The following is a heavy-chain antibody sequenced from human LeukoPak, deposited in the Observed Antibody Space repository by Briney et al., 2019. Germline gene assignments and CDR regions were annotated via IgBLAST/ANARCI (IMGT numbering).Heavy chain of an antibody. J-gene: IGHJ4*02. CDR2: IKQDGSEK. CDR1: GFTFSSYR. CDR3: ARANFDY. V-gene: IGHV3-7*01. Sequence: GGSLRLSCAASGFTFSSYRISWVRQARGKGLEWVANIKQDGSEKYYVDSVKGRFTISRDNAKNSLYLQMNSLRAEDTAVYYCARANFDYWGQGTLVTVSS.